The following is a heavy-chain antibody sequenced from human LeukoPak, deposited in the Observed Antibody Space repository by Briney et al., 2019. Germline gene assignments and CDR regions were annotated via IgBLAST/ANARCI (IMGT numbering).Heavy chain of an antibody. J-gene: IGHJ5*02. CDR1: GDSVSSNSAA. CDR3: AREGSSSQGWYWFDP. Sequence: SQTLSLTCAISGDSVSSNSAAWNWIRKSPARRLEWLGRTYYRSKWYNDYAVSVKSRITINPDTSKNQFSLQLNSVTPEDTAVYYCAREGSSSQGWYWFDPWGQGTLVTVSS. CDR2: TYYRSKWYN. V-gene: IGHV6-1*01. D-gene: IGHD6-6*01.